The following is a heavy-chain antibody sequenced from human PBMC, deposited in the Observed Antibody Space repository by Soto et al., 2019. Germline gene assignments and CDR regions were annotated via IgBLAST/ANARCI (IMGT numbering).Heavy chain of an antibody. Sequence: SETLSLTCAVYGGSFSGYYWSWIRQPPGKGLEWIGEINHSGSTNYNPSLKSRVTISVDTSKNQFSLKLSSVTAADTAVYYCARGRRWLQIDYWGQGTLVTVSS. CDR3: ARGRRWLQIDY. J-gene: IGHJ4*02. CDR1: GGSFSGYY. D-gene: IGHD5-12*01. CDR2: INHSGST. V-gene: IGHV4-34*01.